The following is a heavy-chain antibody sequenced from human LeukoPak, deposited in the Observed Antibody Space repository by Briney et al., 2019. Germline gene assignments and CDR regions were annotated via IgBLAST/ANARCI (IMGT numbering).Heavy chain of an antibody. V-gene: IGHV3-30*03. J-gene: IGHJ4*02. D-gene: IGHD6-19*01. CDR2: IAADGGVK. CDR3: AREATWGQWYFDL. CDR1: GFSFHDHG. Sequence: PGGSLRLSCAASGFSFHDHGMDWVRQAPGKGLEWVAVIAADGGVKQYAGSVKGRFSLSRDNSKNTVSLQMNGLTAEDTAVYYCAREATWGQWYFDLWGQGAPVTVSS.